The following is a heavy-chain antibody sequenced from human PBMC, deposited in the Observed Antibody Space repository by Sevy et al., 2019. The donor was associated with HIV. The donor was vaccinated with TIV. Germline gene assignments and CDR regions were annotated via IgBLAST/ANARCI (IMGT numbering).Heavy chain of an antibody. CDR3: ARSPYDSLAGSSDSFDY. J-gene: IGHJ4*02. V-gene: IGHV4-59*13. CDR2: IYHTGST. Sequence: SETLSLTCTVFGASLSTYYWNWIRQPPGKGLEWIGYIYHTGSTNYNSSLKSRVPISIDTSQNHYSLNLNYVTAADTAVYYCARSPYDSLAGSSDSFDYWGQGSLVTVSS. CDR1: GASLSTYY. D-gene: IGHD3-9*01.